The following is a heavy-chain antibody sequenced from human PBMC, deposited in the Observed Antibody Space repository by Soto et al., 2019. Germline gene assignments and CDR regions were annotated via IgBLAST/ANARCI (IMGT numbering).Heavy chain of an antibody. V-gene: IGHV1-69*02. D-gene: IGHD5-12*01. CDR1: GGAFSSYT. J-gene: IGHJ4*02. CDR2: IIPILGIA. Sequence: GVSVKVSCKASGGAFSSYTISWVRQAPGQGLEWMGRIIPILGIANYAQKFQGRVTITADKSTSTAYMELSSLRSEDTAVYYCAVQPVATIGVDYWGQGTLVTVSS. CDR3: AVQPVATIGVDY.